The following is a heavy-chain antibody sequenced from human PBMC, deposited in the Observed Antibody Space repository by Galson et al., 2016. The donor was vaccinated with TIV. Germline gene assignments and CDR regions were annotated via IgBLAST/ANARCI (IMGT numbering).Heavy chain of an antibody. J-gene: IGHJ6*02. CDR2: ISGSGGRT. CDR3: AKTMVRGVIISTYYYGLDV. CDR1: GFTFSSYA. Sequence: SLRLSCAASGFTFSSYAMSWVRQAPGKGLEWVSAISGSGGRTYHADSVKGRFTISRDSSKNTLYLQMNRLRAEDTAVYYCAKTMVRGVIISTYYYGLDVWGQGTTVTLSS. D-gene: IGHD3-10*01. V-gene: IGHV3-23*01.